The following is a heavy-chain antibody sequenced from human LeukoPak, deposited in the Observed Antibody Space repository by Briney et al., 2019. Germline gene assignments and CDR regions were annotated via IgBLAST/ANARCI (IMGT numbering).Heavy chain of an antibody. CDR2: IYYSGST. D-gene: IGHD6-13*01. J-gene: IGHJ4*02. V-gene: IGHV4-59*07. CDR1: GGTFSSYY. Sequence: SATLNLTCNVSGGTFSSYYRSWIRQPPGQGLEWIGYIYYSGSTNYNPSLKSRVTISVDTSKNQFSLKLSSVTAADTAVYYCASIGYSSSWYYFDYWGQGTLVTVSS. CDR3: ASIGYSSSWYYFDY.